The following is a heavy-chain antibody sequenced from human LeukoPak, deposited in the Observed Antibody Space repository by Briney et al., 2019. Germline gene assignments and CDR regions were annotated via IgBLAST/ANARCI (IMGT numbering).Heavy chain of an antibody. CDR3: VRDGLNWNYDY. CDR2: ISPTDGVT. J-gene: IGHJ4*02. V-gene: IGHV1-2*02. Sequence: ASVKVSCKTSGYTFIDNYMHWVRQAPGQGLEWMGWISPTDGVTRYAQMFQGRVALTRDTSSSTAYMELSRLRSDDTAVYYCVRDGLNWNYDYWGQGTLVAVSS. CDR1: GYTFIDNY. D-gene: IGHD1-7*01.